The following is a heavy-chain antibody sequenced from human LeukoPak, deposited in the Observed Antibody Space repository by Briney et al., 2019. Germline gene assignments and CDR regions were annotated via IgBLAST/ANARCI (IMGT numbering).Heavy chain of an antibody. CDR2: MSSDGNAI. CDR1: GFAFTAYL. D-gene: IGHD1/OR15-1a*01. V-gene: IGHV3-30-3*01. J-gene: IGHJ4*02. CDR3: VREGEHFDY. Sequence: GGSLRLSCAASGFAFTAYLIHWVRQPPGKGLEWVAVMSSDGNAIFYADSVRGRFTIFRDNSKNTLYLQVNSLRVEDTAVYYCVREGEHFDYWGQGTLVTVSS.